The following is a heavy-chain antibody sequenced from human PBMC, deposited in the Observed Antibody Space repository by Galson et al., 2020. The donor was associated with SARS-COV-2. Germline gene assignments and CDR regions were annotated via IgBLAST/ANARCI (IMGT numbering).Heavy chain of an antibody. J-gene: IGHJ4*02. Sequence: QTLTLTCTFSGFSLSTSGVCVNWIRQPPGKALEWLARIDWDGDRYYSTSLKTRLTISKDTSKNQVVLTMTSMDPVDTATYYCARIDSSGCRGNYWGQGTLVTVSS. CDR3: ARIDSSGCRGNY. CDR1: GFSLSTSGVC. D-gene: IGHD6-19*01. V-gene: IGHV2-70*11. CDR2: IDWDGDR.